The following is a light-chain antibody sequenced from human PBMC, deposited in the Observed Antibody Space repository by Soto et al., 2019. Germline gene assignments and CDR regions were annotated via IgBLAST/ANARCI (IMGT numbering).Light chain of an antibody. CDR3: VLYMGSGIWV. Sequence: QSVVTQEPSFSVSPGGTVTLTCGLSSGAVATTYYPSWHQHTPGQAPRPLIYSTYTRSSGVPDRFSGSILGNKAALTITGAQADDEADYYCVLYMGSGIWVFGGGTKLTVL. CDR1: SGAVATTYY. CDR2: STY. J-gene: IGLJ3*02. V-gene: IGLV8-61*01.